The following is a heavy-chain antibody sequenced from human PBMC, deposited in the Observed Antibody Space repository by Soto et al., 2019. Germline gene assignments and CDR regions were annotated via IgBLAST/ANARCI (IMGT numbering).Heavy chain of an antibody. CDR1: AYTFSDYY. D-gene: IGHD4-17*01. J-gene: IGHJ5*02. Sequence: ASVKVSCKGSAYTFSDYYMHWVRQAPGQGLEWMGWINPKSGDTSYAQKFQGWVTMTRDTSISTGYMELSRLRSDDTAVYYCARVKDADYRNWFDPWGQGTLFTVSS. V-gene: IGHV1-2*04. CDR2: INPKSGDT. CDR3: ARVKDADYRNWFDP.